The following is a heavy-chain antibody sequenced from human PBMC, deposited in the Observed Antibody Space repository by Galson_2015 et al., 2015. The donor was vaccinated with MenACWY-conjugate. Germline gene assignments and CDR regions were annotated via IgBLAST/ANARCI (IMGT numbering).Heavy chain of an antibody. CDR1: GGSASSSGYY. V-gene: IGHV4-61*08. CDR3: AREFSY. D-gene: IGHD2/OR15-2a*01. J-gene: IGHJ4*02. Sequence: ETLSLTCTVSGGSASSSGYYWTWIRQPPGQGLEWIGLIYDSGATKYNPSLKGRVTISLDTSKNQVSLKLSSVTAADTAVYYCAREFSYWGQGTLVTVSS. CDR2: IYDSGAT.